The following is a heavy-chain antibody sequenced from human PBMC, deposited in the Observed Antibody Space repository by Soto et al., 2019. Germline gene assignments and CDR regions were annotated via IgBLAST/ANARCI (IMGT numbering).Heavy chain of an antibody. D-gene: IGHD1-20*01. CDR2: IYVTGAV. V-gene: IGHV4-31*03. CDR1: GAALNSGNYY. CDR3: ARLRIATNNYKWFDP. Sequence: SETLSLTCSVSGAALNSGNYYWSWIRQVSGKGLEWIGHIYVTGAVDYNPSLRDRITISQDTSERQFSLNLRLVTAADTAVYYCARLRIATNNYKWFDPWGQGTLVTVSS. J-gene: IGHJ5*02.